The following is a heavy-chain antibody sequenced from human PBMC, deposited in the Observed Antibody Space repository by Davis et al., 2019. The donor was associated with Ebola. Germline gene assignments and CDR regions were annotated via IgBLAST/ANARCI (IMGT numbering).Heavy chain of an antibody. CDR1: GFIISSYS. D-gene: IGHD3-22*01. CDR2: ISSSSSYI. Sequence: GESLKISCAASGFIISSYSMNWVRQAPGKGLEWVSSISSSSSYIYYADSVKGRFTISRDNAKNSLYLQMNSLRAEDTAVYYCARGPVVSSGYYYDYWGQGTLVTVSS. CDR3: ARGPVVSSGYYYDY. V-gene: IGHV3-21*01. J-gene: IGHJ4*02.